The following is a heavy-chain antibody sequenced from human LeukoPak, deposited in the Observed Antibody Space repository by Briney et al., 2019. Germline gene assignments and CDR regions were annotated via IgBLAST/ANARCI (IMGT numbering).Heavy chain of an antibody. D-gene: IGHD6-19*01. V-gene: IGHV1-18*01. Sequence: ASVKVSCKASGYTFTTYGISWVRQAPGQGLEWMGWISAYNGNTNYAQKLQGRVTMTTDTSTSTAYMELRSLRSDDTAVHYCARDLGYSSGWYRGSGDYWGQGTLVTVSS. CDR3: ARDLGYSSGWYRGSGDY. CDR2: ISAYNGNT. J-gene: IGHJ4*02. CDR1: GYTFTTYG.